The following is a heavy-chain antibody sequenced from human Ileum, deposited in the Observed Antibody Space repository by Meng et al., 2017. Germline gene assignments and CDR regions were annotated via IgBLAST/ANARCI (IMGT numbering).Heavy chain of an antibody. Sequence: VQLPESGPGLVRPSETLSLTCIVSGGSVSIGSYYWSWIRQSPGKGLEWIGYIYHTGSTHYKSSLWSRVTMSIDTSKNQFSLELKSVTTADTAMYYCTYRLAVSPQDWYFDVWGRGTLVTVSS. CDR1: GGSVSIGSYY. D-gene: IGHD6-19*01. CDR2: IYHTGST. CDR3: TYRLAVSPQDWYFDV. V-gene: IGHV4-61*01. J-gene: IGHJ2*01.